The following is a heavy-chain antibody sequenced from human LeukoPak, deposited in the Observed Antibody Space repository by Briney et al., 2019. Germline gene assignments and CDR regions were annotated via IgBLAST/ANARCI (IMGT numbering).Heavy chain of an antibody. J-gene: IGHJ4*02. CDR1: GGSISSYY. D-gene: IGHD6-19*01. CDR3: ARDIHTSDWTKFDY. CDR2: IYYSGTT. V-gene: IGHV4-59*01. Sequence: SETLSLTCTVSGGSISSYYWSWIRQPPGKGLEWIGYIYYSGTTNYNPSLKSRVTISADTSKNQFSLKLSSVTSADTAVYYCARDIHTSDWTKFDYWGQGTSVTVSS.